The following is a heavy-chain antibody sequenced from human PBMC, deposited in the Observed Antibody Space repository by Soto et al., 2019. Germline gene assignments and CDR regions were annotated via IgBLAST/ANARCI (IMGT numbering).Heavy chain of an antibody. Sequence: QVQLVQSGAEVKKPGASVKVSCKASGYTFTSYGISWVRQAPGQGLEWMGWISAYNGNTNYAQKLQGRVTMTTDTSTSTAYMELGRMRSGDTAMYVCARRVLGYWRGGRCYDAFDIWGQGTLVTVSS. V-gene: IGHV1-18*01. CDR1: GYTFTSYG. CDR2: ISAYNGNT. J-gene: IGHJ3*02. D-gene: IGHD2-15*01. CDR3: ARRVLGYWRGGRCYDAFDI.